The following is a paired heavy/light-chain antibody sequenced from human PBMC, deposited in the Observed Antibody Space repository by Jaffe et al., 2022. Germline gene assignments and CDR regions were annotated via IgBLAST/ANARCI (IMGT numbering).Light chain of an antibody. CDR1: QGIRND. Sequence: AIQMTQSPSSLSASVGDRVTITCRASQGIRNDLGWYQQKPGKAPKLLIYAASSLQSGVPSRFSGSGSGTDFTLTISSLQPEDFATYYCLQDYNYPRTFGQGTKLEIK. CDR2: AAS. J-gene: IGKJ2*01. CDR3: LQDYNYPRT. V-gene: IGKV1-6*01.
Heavy chain of an antibody. V-gene: IGHV4-38-2*01. Sequence: QVQLQESGPGLVKPSETLSLTCAVSGYSISSGYYWGWIRQPPGKGLEWIGSIYHSGSTYYNPSLKSRVTISVDTSKNQFSLKLSSVTAADTAVYYCASGYYYDSSGLCAFDIWGQGTMVTVSS. CDR2: IYHSGST. J-gene: IGHJ3*02. CDR1: GYSISSGYY. CDR3: ASGYYYDSSGLCAFDI. D-gene: IGHD3-22*01.